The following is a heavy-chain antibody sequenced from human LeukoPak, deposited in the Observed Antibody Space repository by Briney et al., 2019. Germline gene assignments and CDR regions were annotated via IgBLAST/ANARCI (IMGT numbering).Heavy chain of an antibody. J-gene: IGHJ4*02. CDR2: IDSSGSNI. Sequence: GGSLRLSCAASGFTFSSYEMNWVRQAPGKGLERVSYIDSSGSNIHYADSVKGRFTISRDNAKNSLYLQMNSLRAEDTAVYYCARTKEMASISYFDSWGQGTLVTVSS. CDR1: GFTFSSYE. D-gene: IGHD5-24*01. V-gene: IGHV3-48*03. CDR3: ARTKEMASISYFDS.